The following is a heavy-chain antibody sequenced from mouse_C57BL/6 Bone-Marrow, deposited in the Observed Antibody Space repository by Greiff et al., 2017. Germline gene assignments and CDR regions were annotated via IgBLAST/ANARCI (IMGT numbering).Heavy chain of an antibody. J-gene: IGHJ2*01. CDR1: GYTFTDYE. CDR2: IDPETGGT. D-gene: IGHD1-1*01. CDR3: TPRSYAIDY. V-gene: IGHV1-15*01. Sequence: QVQLQQPGAELVRPGASVTLSCKASGYTFTDYEMHWVKQTPVHGLEWIGAIDPETGGTAYNQKFKGKAILTADKSSSTAFMLLSSLTSEDSAVYYCTPRSYAIDYWGQGTTLTVSS.